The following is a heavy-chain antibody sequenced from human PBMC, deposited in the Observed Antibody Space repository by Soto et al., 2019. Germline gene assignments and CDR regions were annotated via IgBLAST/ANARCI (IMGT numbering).Heavy chain of an antibody. CDR2: ISYDGSNK. J-gene: IGHJ6*04. CDR1: GFTFSSYG. CDR3: AKDWSQWLVMDV. Sequence: PGGSLRLSCTASGFTFSSYGMHWVRQAPGKGLEWVAVISYDGSNKYYADSVKGRFTISRDNSKNTLYLQMNSLRAEDTAVYYCAKDWSQWLVMDVWGKGTTVTVSS. D-gene: IGHD6-19*01. V-gene: IGHV3-30*18.